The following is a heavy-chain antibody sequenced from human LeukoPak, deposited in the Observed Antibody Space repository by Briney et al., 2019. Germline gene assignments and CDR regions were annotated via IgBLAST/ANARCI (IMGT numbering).Heavy chain of an antibody. CDR2: IYYSAST. CDR3: ARQTRFLEWLPTKWYDP. V-gene: IGHV4-39*01. CDR1: VGSTSSSRYY. D-gene: IGHD3-3*01. J-gene: IGHJ5*02. Sequence: SETLSLTRTVSVGSTSSSRYYWGWIRQPPGKGLEWIGSIYYSASTYYNPSLKSRVTIFVDTSKNQFSLKLSSVTAADTAVYYCARQTRFLEWLPTKWYDPWGQGTLVTVSS.